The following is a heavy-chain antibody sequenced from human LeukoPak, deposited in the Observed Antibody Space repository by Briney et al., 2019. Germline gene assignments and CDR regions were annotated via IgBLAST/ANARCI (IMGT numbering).Heavy chain of an antibody. CDR2: ISSSSSYI. CDR3: ARDFTAGVCYFDY. J-gene: IGHJ4*02. CDR1: GFTFSSYS. V-gene: IGHV3-21*01. Sequence: PGGSLRLSCAASGFTFSSYSMNWVRQAPGKGLEWVSSISSSSSYIYYADSVKGRFTISRDNAKNSLYLQMNSLRAEDTAVYYWARDFTAGVCYFDYWGQGTLVTVSS. D-gene: IGHD6-13*01.